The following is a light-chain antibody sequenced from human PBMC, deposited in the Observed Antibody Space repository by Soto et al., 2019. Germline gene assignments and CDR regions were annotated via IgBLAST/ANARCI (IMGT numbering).Light chain of an antibody. CDR3: MQALQTPRT. CDR2: LGS. V-gene: IGKV2-28*01. Sequence: DIVMTQSPLSLPVTPGEPASISCRSSQSLLHSNGFNYLDWYLQKPGQSPQLLIFLGSNRASGVTDKFSGSGSGTDFTLKISRVEAEDVGVYYCMQALQTPRTFGGGTKVDIK. CDR1: QSLLHSNGFNY. J-gene: IGKJ4*01.